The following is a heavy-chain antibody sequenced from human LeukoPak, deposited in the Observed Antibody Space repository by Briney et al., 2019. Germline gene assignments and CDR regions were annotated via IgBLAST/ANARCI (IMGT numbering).Heavy chain of an antibody. CDR1: GFTFSNYA. J-gene: IGHJ6*02. CDR3: TRVQAGRAGLMDV. D-gene: IGHD6-13*01. Sequence: GGSLRLSCAASGFTFSNYAMTWVRQAPGKGLEWVSSISSGGSTFYADSVKGRFTISRDNSENMLYLQMNSLRAEDTALYYCTRVQAGRAGLMDVWGRGTTVTVSS. V-gene: IGHV3-23*01. CDR2: ISSGGST.